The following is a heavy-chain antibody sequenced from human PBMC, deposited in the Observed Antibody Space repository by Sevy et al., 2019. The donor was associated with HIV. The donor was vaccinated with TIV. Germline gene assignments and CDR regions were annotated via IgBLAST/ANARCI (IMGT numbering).Heavy chain of an antibody. CDR1: GFTFSYSG. D-gene: IGHD6-13*01. V-gene: IGHV3-30*02. J-gene: IGHJ4*02. CDR2: IQYDGSNT. Sequence: GGSLRLSCATSGFTFSYSGMHWVRQAPGKGLEWVTFIQYDGSNTYYAHSVKGRFTISRDNSKNTLYLQMNSLRGDDTAVYYCAKNTAAVGTGGFDHWGQGALVTVSS. CDR3: AKNTAAVGTGGFDH.